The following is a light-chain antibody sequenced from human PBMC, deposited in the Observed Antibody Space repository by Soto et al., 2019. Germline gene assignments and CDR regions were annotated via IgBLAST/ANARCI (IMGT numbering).Light chain of an antibody. Sequence: EIVMTQSPATLSVSPGERATLSCRASQSVSSNSAWYQQKPGQAPRLLIYGTSTRATGIPARFSGSGSGTEFTLTISSLQSEDFAVYFCQQYNKWPETFGQGTKVDIK. CDR2: GTS. V-gene: IGKV3-15*01. CDR3: QQYNKWPET. J-gene: IGKJ1*01. CDR1: QSVSSN.